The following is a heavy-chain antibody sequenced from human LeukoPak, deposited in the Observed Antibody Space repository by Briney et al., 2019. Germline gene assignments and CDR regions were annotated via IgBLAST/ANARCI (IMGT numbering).Heavy chain of an antibody. Sequence: PSETLSLTCAVYGGSFSGHYWTWIRQPPGKGLEWIGESTHSGSTNYNPSPKSRVTISVDTSKSQFSLKLTSVTAADTAVYHCARGRTGAAALDFWGPGTLVTVSS. CDR2: STHSGST. J-gene: IGHJ4*02. CDR3: ARGRTGAAALDF. D-gene: IGHD2-2*01. CDR1: GGSFSGHY. V-gene: IGHV4-34*01.